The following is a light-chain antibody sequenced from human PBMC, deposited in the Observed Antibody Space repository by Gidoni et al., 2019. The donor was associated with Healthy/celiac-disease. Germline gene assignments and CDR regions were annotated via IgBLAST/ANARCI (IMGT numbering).Light chain of an antibody. CDR1: QSLLHSNGYNY. V-gene: IGKV2-28*01. J-gene: IGKJ1*01. CDR3: MQAQQTPGT. Sequence: DIVMTQSPLSLPVTPGEPASISCRSSQSLLHSNGYNYLDWYLQKPGQSPQLLIYLGSNRASGVPDRFSGRGSGTDFTLKISRVEAEDVGVYYCMQAQQTPGTFGQGTKVEIK. CDR2: LGS.